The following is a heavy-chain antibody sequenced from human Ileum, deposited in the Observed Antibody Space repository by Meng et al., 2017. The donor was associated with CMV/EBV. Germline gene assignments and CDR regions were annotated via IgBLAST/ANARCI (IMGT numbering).Heavy chain of an antibody. J-gene: IGHJ4*02. CDR1: GFTFSSYS. V-gene: IGHV3-21*01. Sequence: GESLKISCAASGFTFSSYSMNWVRQTPGKGLEWVSSISSSSSYIYYADSVKGRFTISRDNAKNSLYLQMNSLRAEDTAVYYCARGNALDYWGLGTLVTVSS. CDR2: ISSSSSYI. CDR3: ARGNALDY.